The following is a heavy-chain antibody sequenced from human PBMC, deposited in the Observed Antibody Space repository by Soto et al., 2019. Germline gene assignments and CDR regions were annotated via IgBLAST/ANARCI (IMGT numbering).Heavy chain of an antibody. Sequence: QVQLVQSGAEVKKPGASVKVYCKASGYTFTSYGISWVRQAPGQGLEWMGWISAYNGNTNYAQKLQGRVTMTTDTATTTDYMELRRLRSGDTAVYYCARESSSSCHDYWGQGTLVTVSS. CDR3: ARESSSSCHDY. J-gene: IGHJ4*02. CDR2: ISAYNGNT. CDR1: GYTFTSYG. D-gene: IGHD6-13*01. V-gene: IGHV1-18*01.